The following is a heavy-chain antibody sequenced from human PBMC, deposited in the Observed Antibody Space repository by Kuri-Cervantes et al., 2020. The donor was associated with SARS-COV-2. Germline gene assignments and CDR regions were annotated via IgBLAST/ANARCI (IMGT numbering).Heavy chain of an antibody. J-gene: IGHJ5*02. CDR1: GGSFSDYS. V-gene: IGHV4-34*01. Sequence: SQTLSLTCAVYGGSFSDYSWSWIRQPPGKGLEWIGEINHSGRANYNPSLKSRVTISVDTSKNQFSLKLSSVTAADTAVYYCARGGFLEWLFPDNWFDPWGQGTLVTVSS. D-gene: IGHD3-3*01. CDR3: ARGGFLEWLFPDNWFDP. CDR2: INHSGRA.